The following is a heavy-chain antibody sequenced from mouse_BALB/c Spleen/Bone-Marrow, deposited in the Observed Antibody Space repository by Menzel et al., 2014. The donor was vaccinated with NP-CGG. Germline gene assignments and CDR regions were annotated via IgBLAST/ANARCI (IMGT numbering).Heavy chain of an antibody. Sequence: QVQLQQSGAELVKPGAPVKLSCKASGYTFTSYWMNWVKRRPGRGLEWIGRIDPSDSATHYNQKFKDKATLTVDKSSSTAYIQLSSLTSEDSAVYYCARALGDGYYYAMDYWGQGTSVTVSS. CDR3: ARALGDGYYYAMDY. CDR1: GYTFTSYW. J-gene: IGHJ4*01. V-gene: IGHV1-69*02. D-gene: IGHD2-3*01. CDR2: IDPSDSAT.